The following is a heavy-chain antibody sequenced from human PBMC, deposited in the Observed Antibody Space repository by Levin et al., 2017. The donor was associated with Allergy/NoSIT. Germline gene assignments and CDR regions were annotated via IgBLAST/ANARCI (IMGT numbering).Heavy chain of an antibody. CDR3: TKDGGRDFDY. Sequence: GESLKISCAASGFTFSSYGMHWVRQAPGKGLEWVAVISYDGGNEYHADSLKGRFTISRDNSKNTLYLQMNSLRPEDTAVYYCTKDGGRDFDYWGQGTLVTVSS. D-gene: IGHD3-16*01. J-gene: IGHJ4*02. CDR1: GFTFSSYG. CDR2: ISYDGGNE. V-gene: IGHV3-30*18.